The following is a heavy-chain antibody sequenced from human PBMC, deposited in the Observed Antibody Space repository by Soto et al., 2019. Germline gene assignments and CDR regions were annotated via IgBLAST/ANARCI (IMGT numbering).Heavy chain of an antibody. CDR3: ARVPYCSSSGCYSWFDP. CDR1: GFTYSTYT. J-gene: IGHJ5*02. V-gene: IGHV3-30-3*01. CDR2: ISYDGNNK. Sequence: GGSLRLSCAASGFTYSTYTMHWVRQAPGKGLEWVAVISYDGNNKFYADSVKGRFTISRDSTKQTLYLQMNSLRPDDTAMYYCARVPYCSSSGCYSWFDPWGQGTLVTVSS. D-gene: IGHD2-2*01.